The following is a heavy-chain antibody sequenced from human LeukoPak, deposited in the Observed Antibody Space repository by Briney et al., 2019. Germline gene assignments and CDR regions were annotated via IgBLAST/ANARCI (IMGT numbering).Heavy chain of an antibody. CDR2: ISSSSSTI. V-gene: IGHV3-48*02. J-gene: IGHJ5*02. CDR1: GFTFSSYS. Sequence: GGSLRLSCAASGFTFSSYSMNWVRQAPGKGLEWVSYISSSSSTIYYADSVKGRFTISRDNAKNSLYLQMSSLRDEDTAVYYCARARRSLGWFDPWGQGTLVTVSS. D-gene: IGHD6-6*01. CDR3: ARARRSLGWFDP.